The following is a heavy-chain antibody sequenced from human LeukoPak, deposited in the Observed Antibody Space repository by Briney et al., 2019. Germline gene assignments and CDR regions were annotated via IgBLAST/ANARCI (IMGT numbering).Heavy chain of an antibody. CDR2: ISAYNGNT. CDR1: GYTFTSYG. Sequence: ASVKVSCKASGYTFTSYGISWVRQAPGQGLEWMGWISAYNGNTNYAQKLQGRVTMTTDTSTSTAYMELSSLRSEDTAVYYCARDQFYSGSPRWFDPWGQGTLVTVSS. J-gene: IGHJ5*02. CDR3: ARDQFYSGSPRWFDP. D-gene: IGHD1-26*01. V-gene: IGHV1-18*01.